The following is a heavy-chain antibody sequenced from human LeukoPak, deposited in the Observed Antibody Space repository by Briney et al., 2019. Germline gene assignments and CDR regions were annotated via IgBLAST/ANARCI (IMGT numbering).Heavy chain of an antibody. J-gene: IGHJ6*02. CDR3: AREADYYDILTGYLYGMDV. D-gene: IGHD3-9*01. Sequence: GGSLRLSCAASGFTVSSNYMSWVRQAPGKGLEWVSVIYSGGSTYYADSVKGRFTISRDNSKNTLYLQMNSLRAEDTAVYYCAREADYYDILTGYLYGMDVWGQGTTVTVSS. CDR2: IYSGGST. V-gene: IGHV3-66*01. CDR1: GFTVSSNY.